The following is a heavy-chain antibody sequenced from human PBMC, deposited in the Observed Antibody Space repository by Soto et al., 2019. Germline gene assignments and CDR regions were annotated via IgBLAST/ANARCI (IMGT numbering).Heavy chain of an antibody. CDR1: GFTFSSYW. D-gene: IGHD3-22*01. CDR3: ARAKYYYDSSGYSTSHYFDY. J-gene: IGHJ4*02. CDR2: IKQDGSEK. Sequence: EVQLVESWGGLVQPGGSLRLSCAASGFTFSSYWMSWVRQAPGKGLEWVANIKQDGSEKYYVDSVKGRFTISRDNAKNSLYLQMNSRRAEDTAVYYCARAKYYYDSSGYSTSHYFDYWGQGTLVTVSS. V-gene: IGHV3-7*01.